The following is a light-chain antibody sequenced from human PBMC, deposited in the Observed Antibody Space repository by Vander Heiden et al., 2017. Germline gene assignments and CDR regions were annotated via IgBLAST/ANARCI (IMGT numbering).Light chain of an antibody. CDR3: AAWDDSLSGGV. J-gene: IGLJ3*02. V-gene: IGLV1-47*01. CDR1: SSNIGSNY. Sequence: QPALTQPPSASGTPGQRVTISCSGSSSNIGSNYVYWYQQLPGTAPKLLSYRNNQRPSGVPDRFSGSKSGTSASLAISGLRSEDEADYYCAAWDDSLSGGVFGGGTKLTVL. CDR2: RNN.